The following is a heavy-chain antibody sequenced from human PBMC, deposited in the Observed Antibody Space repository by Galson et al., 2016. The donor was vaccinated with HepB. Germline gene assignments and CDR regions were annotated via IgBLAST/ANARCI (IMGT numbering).Heavy chain of an antibody. CDR1: GFTFTNAW. CDR3: MSPGS. J-gene: IGHJ4*02. Sequence: SLRLSCAASGFTFTNAWMSWVRQAPGKGLEWVGRIKSKTDGGTTYYSAPVQGRFTISRDDSKNTVYLQMSSLKIDDSAVYYCMSPGSWGQGTLVTVSS. D-gene: IGHD5/OR15-5a*01. V-gene: IGHV3-15*01. CDR2: IKSKTDGGTT.